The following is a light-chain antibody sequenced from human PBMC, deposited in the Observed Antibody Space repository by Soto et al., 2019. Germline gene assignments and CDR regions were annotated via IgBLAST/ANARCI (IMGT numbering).Light chain of an antibody. V-gene: IGKV1-39*01. J-gene: IGKJ5*01. CDR1: QSISNW. CDR2: AAS. CDR3: QQSYSTSIT. Sequence: DIQMTQSPSILSASVGDRVTITSRASQSISNWLAWYQQKQGKAPKLLIYAASSLQSGVPSRFSGSGSGTDFTLTISSLQPEDFATYYCQQSYSTSITFGQGTRLEIK.